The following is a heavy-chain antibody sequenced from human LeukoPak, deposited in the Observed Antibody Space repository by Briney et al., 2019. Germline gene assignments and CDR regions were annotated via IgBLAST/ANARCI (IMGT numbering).Heavy chain of an antibody. CDR2: ISSSGGTI. CDR3: ARGSPQDYFDY. V-gene: IGHV3-48*03. CDR1: GFTFSSYE. Sequence: GGSLRLSCAASGFTFSSYEMNWVRQAPGKGLEWVSYISSSGGTIYYADSVKGRFTISRDNAKNSLYLQMNSLRAEDTAVYYCARGSPQDYFDYWGQGTLVTVSS. J-gene: IGHJ4*02.